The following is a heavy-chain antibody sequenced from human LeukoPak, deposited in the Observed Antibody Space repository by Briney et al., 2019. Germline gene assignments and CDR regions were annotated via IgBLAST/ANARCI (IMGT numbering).Heavy chain of an antibody. J-gene: IGHJ4*02. CDR2: VKKDGSEE. Sequence: PGGSLRLSCAASGFIFSDFWMNWVRQAPGKGLEWVANVKKDGSEEYYVDSVKGRFTISRDNAKNSLCLQMNSLRAEDTAVYYCAREGAYSSSSDYWGQGTLVTVSS. D-gene: IGHD6-6*01. CDR1: GFIFSDFW. CDR3: AREGAYSSSSDY. V-gene: IGHV3-7*01.